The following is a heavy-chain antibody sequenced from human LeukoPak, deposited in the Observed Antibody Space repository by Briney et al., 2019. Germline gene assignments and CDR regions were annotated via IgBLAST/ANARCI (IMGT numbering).Heavy chain of an antibody. V-gene: IGHV1-69*05. CDR2: IIPIFGTA. CDR1: GGTFSSYA. J-gene: IGHJ4*02. D-gene: IGHD3-3*01. Sequence: SVKVSCKASGGTFSSYAISWVRQAPGQGLEWIGGIIPIFGTANYAQKFQGRVTITTDESTSTAYMELSSLRSEDTAVYYCANQLRFLEWLPGDWGQGTLVTVSS. CDR3: ANQLRFLEWLPGD.